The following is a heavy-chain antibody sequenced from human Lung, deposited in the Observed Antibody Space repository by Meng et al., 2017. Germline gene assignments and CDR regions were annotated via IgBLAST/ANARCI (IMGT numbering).Heavy chain of an antibody. CDR1: GGSFSDYY. CDR3: ARGPTTMAHDFDY. D-gene: IGHD4-11*01. Sequence: HGQLQQGGAGLLKPSETLSLTCVVSGGSFSDYYWSWIRQPPGKGLEWIGEINHSGSTTYNPSLESRATISVDTSQNNLSLKLSSVTAADSAVYYCARGPTTMAHDFDYWGQGTLVTVSS. V-gene: IGHV4-34*01. J-gene: IGHJ4*02. CDR2: INHSGST.